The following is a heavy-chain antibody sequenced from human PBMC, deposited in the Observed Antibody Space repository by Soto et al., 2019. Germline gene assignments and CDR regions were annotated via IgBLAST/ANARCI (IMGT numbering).Heavy chain of an antibody. J-gene: IGHJ3*02. CDR2: ISSSSSTI. CDR3: ARLGPRLGGTDAFDI. D-gene: IGHD1-1*01. CDR1: GFTFSSYS. Sequence: GGSLRLSCAASGFTFSSYSMNWVRQAPGKGLEWVSYISSSSSTIYYADSVKGRFTISRDNAKNSLYLQMNSLRDEDTAVYYCARLGPRLGGTDAFDIWGQGTMVTVSS. V-gene: IGHV3-48*02.